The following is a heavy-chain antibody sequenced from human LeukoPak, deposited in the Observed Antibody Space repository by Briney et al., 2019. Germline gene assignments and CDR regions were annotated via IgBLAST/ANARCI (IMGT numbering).Heavy chain of an antibody. CDR3: AKDGAMAAAGYYFDY. D-gene: IGHD6-13*01. CDR2: IASDGNDK. V-gene: IGHV3-30*18. Sequence: PGGSLRLSCAASGFTVSSNYMGWVRQAPGKGLEWVAVIASDGNDKHLADSVKGRFTISRDNSRNTLFLQMNSLRTEDTAVYYCAKDGAMAAAGYYFDYWGQGTPVTVSS. J-gene: IGHJ4*02. CDR1: GFTVSSNY.